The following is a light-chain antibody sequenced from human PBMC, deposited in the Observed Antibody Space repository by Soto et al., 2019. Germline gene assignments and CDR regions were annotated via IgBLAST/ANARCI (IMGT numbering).Light chain of an antibody. CDR3: QQYSTLPHT. J-gene: IGKJ2*01. CDR2: GIS. CDR1: QSVSNRY. Sequence: ESGLTQSPGTLSLSPGKRATLSCRASQSVSNRYFAWYQQKPGQAPRLLIYGISNRATGIPDRFSGSGSGTDFTLTISRLEPEDFVVYYCQQYSTLPHTFGQGTKLEVK. V-gene: IGKV3-20*01.